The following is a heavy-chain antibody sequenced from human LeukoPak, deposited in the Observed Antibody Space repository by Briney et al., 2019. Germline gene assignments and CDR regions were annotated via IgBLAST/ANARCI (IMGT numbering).Heavy chain of an antibody. CDR3: ARISRGYSSSKILDY. CDR1: GGTFSSYA. CDR2: IIPIFGTA. Sequence: GSSVKVSCKASGGTFSSYAISWVRQAPGQGLEWMGGIIPIFGTANYAQKFQGRVTMTTDTSTSTAYMELRSLRSEDTAVYYCARISRGYSSSKILDYWGQGTLVTVSS. D-gene: IGHD6-6*01. V-gene: IGHV1-69*05. J-gene: IGHJ4*02.